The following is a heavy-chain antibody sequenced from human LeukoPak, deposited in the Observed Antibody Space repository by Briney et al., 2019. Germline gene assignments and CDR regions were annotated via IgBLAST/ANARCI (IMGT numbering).Heavy chain of an antibody. CDR1: GVSLSSGTYY. J-gene: IGHJ4*02. CDR3: ARASETAMITL. CDR2: IYSTGRV. V-gene: IGHV4-61*02. D-gene: IGHD5-18*01. Sequence: SDTLSLTCTDSGVSLSSGTYYWPWLRQPAGRGLEWIGRIYSTGRVNYNPSLKSRLTMLLDTSKNHISLKLTSVTAADTAIYFCARASETAMITLWGQGTLVTVSS.